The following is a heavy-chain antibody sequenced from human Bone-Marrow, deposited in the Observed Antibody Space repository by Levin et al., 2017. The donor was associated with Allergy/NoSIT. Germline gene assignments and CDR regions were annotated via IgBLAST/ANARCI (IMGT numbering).Heavy chain of an antibody. CDR3: ARPDYQYYYAMDV. J-gene: IGHJ6*02. CDR1: GYNFNTYG. CDR2: ISADNGKR. V-gene: IGHV1-18*01. D-gene: IGHD5-12*01. Sequence: GGSLRLSCKTSGYNFNTYGITWVRQAPGQGLEWMAWISADNGKRKYSEKFQGRVSLTIDTSTTTAYMELRSLTSDDTAVYYCARPDYQYYYAMDVWGQGTTVTVSS.